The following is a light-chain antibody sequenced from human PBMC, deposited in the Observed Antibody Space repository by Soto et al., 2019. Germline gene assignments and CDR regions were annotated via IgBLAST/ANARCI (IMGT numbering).Light chain of an antibody. CDR1: SSDIGGYNY. J-gene: IGLJ2*01. V-gene: IGLV2-14*01. Sequence: QSVLTQPASVSGSPGQSITISCTGTSSDIGGYNYVSWYQQHPGKAPKVIIYEVSNRPSGVCNRFSGSKSGNTASLTISGLQAEDEADYYCNSYTSSSTRVFGGGTKLTVL. CDR2: EVS. CDR3: NSYTSSSTRV.